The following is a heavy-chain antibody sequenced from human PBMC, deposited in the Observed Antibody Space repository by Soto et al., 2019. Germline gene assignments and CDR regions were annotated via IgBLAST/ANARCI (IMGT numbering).Heavy chain of an antibody. D-gene: IGHD3-10*01. J-gene: IGHJ6*02. V-gene: IGHV4-4*02. CDR3: ANYGSGSYYSYYYYGMDV. CDR2: AHHSGRT. CDR1: GDSMSSSNW. Sequence: PSETLSLTCTVSGDSMSSSNWWNWVRQPPGKGLEWIGEAHHSGRTNYNPSLKSRVTISVDRSQNHFSLQLTSVTAADTAVYYCANYGSGSYYSYYYYGMDVWGQGTTVTVSS.